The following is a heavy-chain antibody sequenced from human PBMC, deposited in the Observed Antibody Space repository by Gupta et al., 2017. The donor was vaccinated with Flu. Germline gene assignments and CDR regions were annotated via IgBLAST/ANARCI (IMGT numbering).Heavy chain of an antibody. J-gene: IGHJ3*02. CDR1: GGTFKNYA. D-gene: IGHD1-26*01. CDR3: ATGRIVGDTLRAFDM. V-gene: IGHV1-69*14. Sequence: QVQVVQSGAEVQQPGSSVKVSCKASGGTFKNYAISWVRQAPGQGLEWVGGVFPTYGAANYEEKFHGRLTFTADKSATTAYMELSSLRSEDTAVYYCATGRIVGDTLRAFDMWGQGTKVTVSS. CDR2: VFPTYGAA.